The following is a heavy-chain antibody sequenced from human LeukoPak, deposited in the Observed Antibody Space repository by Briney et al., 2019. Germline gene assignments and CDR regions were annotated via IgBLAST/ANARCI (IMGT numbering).Heavy chain of an antibody. Sequence: GGSLRLSCAASGFTFSTYAMNWDRQAPGKGLEWVSSMSSSGSYMNYADSVKGRFTMSRDNAKNSLYLQMNSLRAEDTAVYYCARGNAKRIAGGFDYWGQGTLVTVSS. J-gene: IGHJ4*02. CDR3: ARGNAKRIAGGFDY. CDR1: GFTFSTYA. V-gene: IGHV3-21*01. CDR2: MSSSGSYM. D-gene: IGHD1-20*01.